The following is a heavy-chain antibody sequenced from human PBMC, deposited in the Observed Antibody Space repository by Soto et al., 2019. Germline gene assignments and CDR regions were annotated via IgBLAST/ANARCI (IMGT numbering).Heavy chain of an antibody. CDR2: ISSSSSYI. Sequence: EVRLVESGGGLVKPGGSLRLSCAASGFTFSSYSMNWVRQAPGKGLEWVSSISSSSSYIYYADSVKGRFTISRDNAKNSLYLQMNSLRAEDTAVYYCARSMGIAAAGTDYWGQGTLVTVSS. CDR3: ARSMGIAAAGTDY. D-gene: IGHD6-13*01. V-gene: IGHV3-21*01. CDR1: GFTFSSYS. J-gene: IGHJ4*02.